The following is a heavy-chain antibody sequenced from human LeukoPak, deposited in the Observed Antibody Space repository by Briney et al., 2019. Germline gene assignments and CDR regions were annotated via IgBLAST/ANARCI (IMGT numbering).Heavy chain of an antibody. D-gene: IGHD2-8*01. CDR1: GFTFSSYS. V-gene: IGHV3-21*01. CDR3: ARDGLRVSRYYYYMDV. J-gene: IGHJ6*03. Sequence: PGGSLRLSCAASGFTFSSYSMNWVRQAPGKGLEWVSSISSSSSYIYYADSVKGRFTISRDNAKNSLYLQMNSLRVEDTAVYYCARDGLRVSRYYYYMDVWGKGTTVTISS. CDR2: ISSSSSYI.